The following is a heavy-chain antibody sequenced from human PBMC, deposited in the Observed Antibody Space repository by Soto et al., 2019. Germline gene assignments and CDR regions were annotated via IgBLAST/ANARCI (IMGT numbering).Heavy chain of an antibody. D-gene: IGHD3-3*01. CDR2: IYYSGST. J-gene: IGHJ4*02. CDR1: GGSISSYY. Sequence: SETLSLTCTVSGGSISSYYWSWIRQPPGKGLEWIGYIYYSGSTNYNPSLKSRVTISVDTSKNQFSLKLRSVTAADTAVYYCARVYDFWSGYYSYFDYWGQGTLVTVSS. CDR3: ARVYDFWSGYYSYFDY. V-gene: IGHV4-59*01.